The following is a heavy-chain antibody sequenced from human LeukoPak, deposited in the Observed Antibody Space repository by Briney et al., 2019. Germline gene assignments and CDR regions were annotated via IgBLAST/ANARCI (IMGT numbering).Heavy chain of an antibody. Sequence: PGGSLRLSCAASGFTFDDYGMSWVRQAPGKGLEWVATIDWNGDNTAYADSMKGRFTISRDNAKNSLYLQMNSLRAEDTALYFGDAFDIWGQGTMVTVSS. CDR1: GFTFDDYG. V-gene: IGHV3-20*04. J-gene: IGHJ3*02. CDR3: DAFDI. CDR2: IDWNGDNT. D-gene: IGHD3-10*01.